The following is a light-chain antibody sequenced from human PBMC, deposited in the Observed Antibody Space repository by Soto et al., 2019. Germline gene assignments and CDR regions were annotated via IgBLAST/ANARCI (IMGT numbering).Light chain of an antibody. Sequence: HSLGTVSLTTEERATLSCRASESVPLNYLAWYQQKPGQTPRLIIYDASTRETGVPARVSGSGSWTEFTLTISSLQSEDFAVYDCPHYTYWTYTFGQVSMVDIK. J-gene: IGKJ2*01. CDR3: PHYTYWTYT. CDR2: DAS. CDR1: ESVPLNY. V-gene: IGKV3-15*01.